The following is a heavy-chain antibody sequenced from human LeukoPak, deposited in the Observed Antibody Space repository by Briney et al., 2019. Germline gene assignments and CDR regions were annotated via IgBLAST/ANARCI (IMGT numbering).Heavy chain of an antibody. Sequence: PETLSLPCTVSGGSINNYYWSWIRQPAGKGLEWIGRIYTRGSTNYNPSLKSRVTMSVDTSKNQFSLKLSSVTAADTAVYYCARGRYCSADICSGGDAFDIWGQGTMVSVSS. CDR1: GGSINNYY. J-gene: IGHJ3*02. V-gene: IGHV4-4*07. CDR2: IYTRGST. CDR3: ARGRYCSADICSGGDAFDI. D-gene: IGHD2-15*01.